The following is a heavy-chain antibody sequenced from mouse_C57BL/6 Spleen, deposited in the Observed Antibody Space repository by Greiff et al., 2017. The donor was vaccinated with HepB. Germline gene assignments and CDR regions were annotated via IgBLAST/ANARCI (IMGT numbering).Heavy chain of an antibody. CDR3: ARDGITALDY. Sequence: DVMLVESGGGLVKPGGSLKLSCAASGFTFSSYAMSWVRQTPEKRLEWVATISDGGSYTYYPDNVKGRFTISRDNAKNNLYLQMSHLKSEDTAMYYCARDGITALDYWGQGTTLTVSS. V-gene: IGHV5-4*01. CDR2: ISDGGSYT. CDR1: GFTFSSYA. D-gene: IGHD1-3*01. J-gene: IGHJ2*01.